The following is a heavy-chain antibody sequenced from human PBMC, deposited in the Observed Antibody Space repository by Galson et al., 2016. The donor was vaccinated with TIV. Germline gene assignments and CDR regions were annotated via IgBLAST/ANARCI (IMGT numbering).Heavy chain of an antibody. CDR1: GGTLASYA. CDR3: ARDRPHLLSGHVMDV. CDR2: IIPLSHTP. J-gene: IGHJ6*02. V-gene: IGHV1-69*06. Sequence: SVKVSCKASGGTLASYAINWVRQAPGQGLEWMGGIIPLSHTPSYAQKYHDRVTIVADKSTGTVYMELRSLRSYDTAVYYCARDRPHLLSGHVMDVWGQGTTVTVSS. D-gene: IGHD2/OR15-2a*01.